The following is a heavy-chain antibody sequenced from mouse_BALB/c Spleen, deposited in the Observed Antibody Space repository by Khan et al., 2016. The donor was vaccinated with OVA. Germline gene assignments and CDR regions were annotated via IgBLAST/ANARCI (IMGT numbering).Heavy chain of an antibody. CDR3: SKRRVFYFDS. J-gene: IGHJ2*01. Sequence: VKLMESGPGLVAPSQSLSITCTVSGFSLTSDGVSWVRQPPGKGLEWLGVIWGDGSTNYHSALRSRLSIWKENSKSQIFLKLTSLHTHDTATSDGSKRRVFYFDSWGQGTTLTVSS. CDR1: GFSLTSDG. V-gene: IGHV2-3*01. CDR2: IWGDGST.